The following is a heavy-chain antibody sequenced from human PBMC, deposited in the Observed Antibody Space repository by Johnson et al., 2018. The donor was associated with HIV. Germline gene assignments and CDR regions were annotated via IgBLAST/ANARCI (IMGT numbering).Heavy chain of an antibody. CDR2: ISSNGGST. CDR1: GVTVSNNY. J-gene: IGHJ3*01. V-gene: IGHV3-64*01. CDR3: AREGRGSSSGAFDV. Sequence: EVQLVESGGGLVQRGVSLRLSCVASGVTVSNNYMIWVRQAPGKGLEYVSAISSNGGSTYYANSVKGRFTISRDNSKNTLYLQMGSLRAEDMAVYYCAREGRGSSSGAFDVWGQGTMVTVSS. D-gene: IGHD6-6*01.